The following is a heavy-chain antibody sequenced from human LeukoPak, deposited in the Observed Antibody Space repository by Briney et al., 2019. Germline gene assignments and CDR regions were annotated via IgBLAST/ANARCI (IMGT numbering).Heavy chain of an antibody. D-gene: IGHD3-10*01. CDR3: ARDPYGSGSYYY. CDR2: IYYSGST. Sequence: SETLSLTCTVSGDSISSYYWSWIRQPPGKGLEWIGYIYYSGSTNYNPSLKSRVTISVDTSKNQFSLKLSSVTAADTAVYYCARDPYGSGSYYYWGQGTLVTVSS. J-gene: IGHJ4*02. CDR1: GDSISSYY. V-gene: IGHV4-59*01.